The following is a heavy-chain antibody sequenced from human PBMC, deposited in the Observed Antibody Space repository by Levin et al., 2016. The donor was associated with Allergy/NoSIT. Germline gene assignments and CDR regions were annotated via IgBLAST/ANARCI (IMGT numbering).Heavy chain of an antibody. V-gene: IGHV4-34*01. CDR2: INHSGST. Sequence: SETLSLTCAVYGGSFSGYYWSWIRQPPGKGLEWIGEINHSGSTNYNPSLKSRVTISVDTSKNQFSLKLSSVTAADTAVYYCASLGREHDYWGQGTLVTVSS. D-gene: IGHD1/OR15-1a*01. CDR1: GGSFSGYY. J-gene: IGHJ4*02. CDR3: ASLGREHDY.